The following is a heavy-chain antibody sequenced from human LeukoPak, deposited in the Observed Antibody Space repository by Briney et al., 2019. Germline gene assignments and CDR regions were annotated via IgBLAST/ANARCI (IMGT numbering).Heavy chain of an antibody. D-gene: IGHD5-18*01. Sequence: SQTLSLTCTVSGGSISSGGYYWSWIRQHPGKGLEWIGYIYYSGSTYYNPSLKSRVTISVDTSKNQFSLKLSSVTAADTAVYYCARAQLWGSPYYHMDVWGKGTTVTVSS. J-gene: IGHJ6*03. CDR2: IYYSGST. CDR3: ARAQLWGSPYYHMDV. CDR1: GGSISSGGYY. V-gene: IGHV4-31*03.